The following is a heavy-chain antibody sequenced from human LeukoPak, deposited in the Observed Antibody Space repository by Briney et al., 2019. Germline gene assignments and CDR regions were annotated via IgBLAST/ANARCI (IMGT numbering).Heavy chain of an antibody. CDR3: ARDYGDYGWFDP. J-gene: IGHJ5*02. Sequence: SETLSLTCTVSGGSISSYYWSWIRQPPGKGLEWIGYIYYSGSTNSNPSLKSRVTISVDTSKNQFSLKLSSVTAADTAVYYCARDYGDYGWFDPWGQGTLVTVSS. V-gene: IGHV4-59*01. D-gene: IGHD4-17*01. CDR1: GGSISSYY. CDR2: IYYSGST.